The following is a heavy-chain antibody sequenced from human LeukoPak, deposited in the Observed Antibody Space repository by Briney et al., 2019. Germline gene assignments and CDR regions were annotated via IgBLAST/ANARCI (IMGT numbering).Heavy chain of an antibody. J-gene: IGHJ6*02. V-gene: IGHV3-23*01. CDR1: GFTFSSYA. CDR2: INGSGGST. Sequence: GGSLRLSCAASGFTFSSYAMRWVRQAPGKGLEWVSPINGSGGSTYYADSVKGRFTISRDNSKNTLYLQMNSLRAEDTAVYYCAKDRAARRWRVTYYYGMDVWGQGTTVTVSS. D-gene: IGHD4-23*01. CDR3: AKDRAARRWRVTYYYGMDV.